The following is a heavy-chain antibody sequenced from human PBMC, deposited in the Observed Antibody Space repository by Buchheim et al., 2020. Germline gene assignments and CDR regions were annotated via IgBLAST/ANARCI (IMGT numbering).Heavy chain of an antibody. CDR1: GTSISGKSYY. Sequence: QLQLQESGPGLVKPSETLSLTCSVSGTSISGKSYYRGWIRQPPGKGLEWIGIFYYRGSPYYNPSLKSRVAIAVDTSKNPFSLRLNSVTAADTAVYYCASSNDYHFDYWGQG. J-gene: IGHJ4*02. D-gene: IGHD3-16*01. CDR2: FYYRGSP. V-gene: IGHV4-39*01. CDR3: ASSNDYHFDY.